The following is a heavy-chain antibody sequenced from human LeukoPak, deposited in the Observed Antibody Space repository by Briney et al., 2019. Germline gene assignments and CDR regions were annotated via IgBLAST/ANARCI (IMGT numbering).Heavy chain of an antibody. V-gene: IGHV1-8*01. D-gene: IGHD6-13*01. CDR1: GYTFTSYD. J-gene: IGHJ4*02. CDR2: MNPNSGNT. Sequence: GASVKVSCKASGYTFTSYDINWVRQATGQGLEWMGWMNPNSGNTGYAQKLQGRVTMTTDTSTSTAYMELRSLRSDDTAVYYCARVLSWAAAGTADYWGQGTLVTVSS. CDR3: ARVLSWAAAGTADY.